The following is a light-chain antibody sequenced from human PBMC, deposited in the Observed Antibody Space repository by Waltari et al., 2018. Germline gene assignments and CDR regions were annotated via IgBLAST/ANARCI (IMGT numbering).Light chain of an antibody. J-gene: IGKJ2*01. Sequence: MTQSPDTLSVSPGETATLSCRASQSIDIWLAWYQQKPGTVPKLLIYKASSLESGVPSRFSGSGSVTEFTLTISILQPDDFATYYCQQYNNYPMYTFGQGPSWRSN. CDR2: KAS. CDR3: QQYNNYPMYT. CDR1: QSIDIW. V-gene: IGKV1-5*03.